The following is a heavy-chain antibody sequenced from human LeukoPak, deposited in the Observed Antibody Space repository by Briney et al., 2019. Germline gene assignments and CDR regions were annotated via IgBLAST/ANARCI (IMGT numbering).Heavy chain of an antibody. V-gene: IGHV3-30-3*01. J-gene: IGHJ4*02. CDR1: GFTFSSYA. Sequence: GGSLRLSCAASGFTFSSYAMHWVRQAPGKGLEWVAVISYDGSNKYYADSVKGRFTISRDNSKNTLYLQMNSLRAEDTAVYYCARGGYYDSSGRYDYWGQGTLVTVSS. CDR2: ISYDGSNK. CDR3: ARGGYYDSSGRYDY. D-gene: IGHD3-22*01.